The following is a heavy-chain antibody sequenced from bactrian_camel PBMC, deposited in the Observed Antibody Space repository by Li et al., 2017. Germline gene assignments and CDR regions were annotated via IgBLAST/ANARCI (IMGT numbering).Heavy chain of an antibody. CDR3: AAHYAGSCGVTFVPKLDRVKLTFDH. V-gene: IGHV3S32*01. Sequence: DVQLVESGGGSVQAGGSLRLSCKVSGHSRGSNCVGWYRLPPGRAPAEREGIAAIRRDGGETWYAASVKGRFTISRDSAKSILFLQMNNLNTEDTAMYYCAAHYAGSCGVTFVPKLDRVKLTFDHLGRGTQVTVS. CDR1: GHSRGSNC. CDR2: IRRDGGET. D-gene: IGHD6*01. J-gene: IGHJ4*01.